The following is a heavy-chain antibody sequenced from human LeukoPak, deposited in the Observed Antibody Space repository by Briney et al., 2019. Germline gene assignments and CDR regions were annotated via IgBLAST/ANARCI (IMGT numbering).Heavy chain of an antibody. J-gene: IGHJ3*02. D-gene: IGHD6-13*01. CDR2: ISWNSDTI. V-gene: IGHV3-9*01. Sequence: GGSLRLSCAASGFTFDDYAMHWVRQAPGKGLEWVSGISWNSDTIGYADSVKGRFTISRDNAKNSLYLQMNSLRAEDTAVYYCAREDSISHDAFDIWGQGTMVTVSS. CDR3: AREDSISHDAFDI. CDR1: GFTFDDYA.